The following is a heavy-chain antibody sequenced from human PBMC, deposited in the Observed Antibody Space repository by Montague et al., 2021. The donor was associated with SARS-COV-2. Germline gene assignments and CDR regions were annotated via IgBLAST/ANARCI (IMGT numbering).Heavy chain of an antibody. CDR1: GGSMRRYY. CDR2: IYDSGGA. Sequence: SETLSLTCTISGGSMRRYYWTWIQQLPGKELEWIGSIYDSGGARYNPSLKSRVSISVDASKSQFSLRVTSVTAADTAVYFCARRGTGNYEILDYWGQGILVTVSS. V-gene: IGHV4-59*01. D-gene: IGHD3-3*01. J-gene: IGHJ4*02. CDR3: ARRGTGNYEILDY.